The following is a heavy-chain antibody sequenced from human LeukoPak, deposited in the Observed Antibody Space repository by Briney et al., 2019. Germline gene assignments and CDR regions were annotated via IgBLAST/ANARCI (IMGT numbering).Heavy chain of an antibody. Sequence: GSLRLSCAASGFTFSSYAMSWIRQPPGKGLEWIGSIYYSGSTYYNPSLKSRVTISVDTSKNQFSLKLSSVTAADTAVYYCASLPSRYCSSTSCYLWDQGTLVTVSS. J-gene: IGHJ5*02. CDR3: ASLPSRYCSSTSCYL. D-gene: IGHD2-2*01. V-gene: IGHV4-38-2*01. CDR1: GFTFSSYA. CDR2: IYYSGST.